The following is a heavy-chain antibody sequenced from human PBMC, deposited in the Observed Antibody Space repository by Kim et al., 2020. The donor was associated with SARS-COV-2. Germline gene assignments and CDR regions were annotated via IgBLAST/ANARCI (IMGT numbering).Heavy chain of an antibody. J-gene: IGHJ4*02. CDR3: AKDSSGWYLYLMD. D-gene: IGHD6-19*01. Sequence: GGSLRLSCAASGFTFSSYAMHWVRQAPGKGLEWVAVIWYDGSNKYYADSVKGRFTISRDNSKNTLYLQMNSLRAEDTAVYYCAKDSSGWYLYLMDWGQGTLVTVSS. CDR2: IWYDGSNK. CDR1: GFTFSSYA. V-gene: IGHV3-33*06.